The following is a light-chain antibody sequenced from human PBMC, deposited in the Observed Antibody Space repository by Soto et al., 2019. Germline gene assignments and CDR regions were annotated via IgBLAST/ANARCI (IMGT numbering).Light chain of an antibody. CDR3: SSYTTSSTLV. Sequence: HSAPNQPASVFASPGQSITISCPGTSSVVGTYKYVSWYQHHPGKAPKLMIYDVSNRPSGVSNRFSGSKSGNTASLIISGLQTEDEADYYCSSYTTSSTLVFGGGTKVTVL. J-gene: IGLJ2*01. V-gene: IGLV2-14*03. CDR1: SSVVGTYKY. CDR2: DVS.